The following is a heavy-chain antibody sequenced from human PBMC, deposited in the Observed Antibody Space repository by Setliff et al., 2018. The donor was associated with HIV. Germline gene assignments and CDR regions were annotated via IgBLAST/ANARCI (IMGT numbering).Heavy chain of an antibody. J-gene: IGHJ2*01. CDR2: INQSGNT. D-gene: IGHD3-10*01. CDR3: AREGGQGYSGSGSFYHRNFDL. CDR1: GGSLSGYY. V-gene: IGHV4-34*01. Sequence: PSETLSLTCAVYGGSLSGYYWSWVSQSLGRGLEWLGEINQSGNTNFNPSLKSRLIISVDTSKSQFSLKLTSVTAADTALYYCAREGGQGYSGSGSFYHRNFDLWGRGTLVTVSS.